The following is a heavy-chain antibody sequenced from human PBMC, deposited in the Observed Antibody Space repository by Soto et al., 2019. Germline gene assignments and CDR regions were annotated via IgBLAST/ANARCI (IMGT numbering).Heavy chain of an antibody. CDR3: AKGGLVLQVMCFDP. CDR1: GFTFSSYA. J-gene: IGHJ5*02. Sequence: GGSLRRSCAASGFTFSSYAMSWVRQGPGKGLEWVSAISGIGGITYYSDSLKGRFTISRDNSKNTLILKMNTLRAGDTALFYCAKGGLVLQVMCFDPGAQGPLVTVSS. D-gene: IGHD6-19*01. V-gene: IGHV3-23*01. CDR2: ISGIGGIT.